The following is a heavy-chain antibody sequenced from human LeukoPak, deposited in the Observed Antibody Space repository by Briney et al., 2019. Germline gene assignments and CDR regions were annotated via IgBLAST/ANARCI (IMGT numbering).Heavy chain of an antibody. D-gene: IGHD6-19*01. CDR3: ALAVAGRTEYFQH. Sequence: ASVKVSCKASGYTFTSYDINWVRQATGQGLEWMGWMDPNSGNTGYAQKFQGRVTMTRNTSISTAYMELSSLRSEDTAVYYCALAVAGRTEYFQHWGQGTLVTVSS. CDR1: GYTFTSYD. V-gene: IGHV1-8*01. CDR2: MDPNSGNT. J-gene: IGHJ1*01.